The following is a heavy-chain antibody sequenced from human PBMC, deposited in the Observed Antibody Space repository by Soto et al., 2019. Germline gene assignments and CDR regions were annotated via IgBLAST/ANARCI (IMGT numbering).Heavy chain of an antibody. CDR2: ISTNNGNT. CDR1: GYTFTSYG. Sequence: ASVKVSCKASGYTFTSYGISWVRQAPGQGLEWMGWISTNNGNTNYAQKLQGRVTMTTDTSTSTAYMELRRLRSDDTAVYYCARLISYRHWYDFWGQGTLVTVSS. V-gene: IGHV1-18*01. D-gene: IGHD3-3*01. CDR3: ARLISYRHWYDF. J-gene: IGHJ5*01.